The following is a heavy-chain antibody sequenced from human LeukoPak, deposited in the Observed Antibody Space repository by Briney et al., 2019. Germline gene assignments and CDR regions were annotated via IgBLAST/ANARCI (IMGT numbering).Heavy chain of an antibody. D-gene: IGHD6-6*01. CDR2: IYYSGST. CDR1: GGSISSSSYY. V-gene: IGHV4-39*01. J-gene: IGHJ5*02. Sequence: SETLSLTCTVSGGSISSSSYYWGWIRQPPGKGLEWIGSIYYSGSTYYSPSLKSRVTISVDTSKNQFSLKLSSVTAADTAVYYCARQGPYSSWAGWFDPWGQGTLVTVSS. CDR3: ARQGPYSSWAGWFDP.